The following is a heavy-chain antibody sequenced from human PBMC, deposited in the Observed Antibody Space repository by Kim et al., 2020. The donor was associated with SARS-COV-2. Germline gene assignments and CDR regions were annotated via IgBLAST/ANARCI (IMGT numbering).Heavy chain of an antibody. Sequence: GGSLRLSCAASGFTFSSYAMHWVRQAPGKGLEWVAVISYDGSNKYYADPVKGRFTISRDNSKNTLYLQMNSLRAEDTAVYYCAEGGDWGTDAFDIWGQGTMVTVSS. V-gene: IGHV3-30*04. CDR3: AEGGDWGTDAFDI. CDR1: GFTFSSYA. D-gene: IGHD2-21*02. J-gene: IGHJ3*02. CDR2: ISYDGSNK.